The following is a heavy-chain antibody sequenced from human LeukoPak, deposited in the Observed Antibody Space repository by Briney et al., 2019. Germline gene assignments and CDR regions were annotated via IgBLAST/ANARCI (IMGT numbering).Heavy chain of an antibody. V-gene: IGHV1-2*02. CDR1: GYTSTSYY. Sequence: ASVKVSCKASGYTSTSYYMYWVRQAPGQGLEWMGWINPNSGGTNYAQKFQGRVTMTRDTSISTAYMELSRLRSDDTAVYYCARRKWELLDAFDIWGQGTMVTVSS. J-gene: IGHJ3*02. CDR3: ARRKWELLDAFDI. CDR2: INPNSGGT. D-gene: IGHD1-26*01.